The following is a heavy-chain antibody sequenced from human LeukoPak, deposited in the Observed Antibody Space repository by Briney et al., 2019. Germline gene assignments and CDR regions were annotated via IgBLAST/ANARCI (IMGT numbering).Heavy chain of an antibody. CDR3: AKRKAGGYALDI. J-gene: IGHJ3*02. CDR2: ISWSSVSI. Sequence: GRSLRLSCAALGFSFDDYAMYWVRQAPGKGLEWVSGISWSSVSIGYADSVKGRFTISGDNAKNSLYLQMNSLKAEDTALYYCAKRKAGGYALDIWGQGTMVTVSS. D-gene: IGHD3-16*01. CDR1: GFSFDDYA. V-gene: IGHV3-9*01.